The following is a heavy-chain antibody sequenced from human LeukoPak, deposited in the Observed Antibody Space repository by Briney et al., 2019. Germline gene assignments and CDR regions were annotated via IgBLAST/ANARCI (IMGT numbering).Heavy chain of an antibody. Sequence: KPSEPLSLTCTVSGGSISSYYWSWIRQPPGKGLEWIGYIYTSGSTNYNPSLKSRVTISVDTSKNQFSLKLSSVTAADTAVYYCARHINWNSITLDYWGQGTLVTVSS. J-gene: IGHJ4*02. D-gene: IGHD1-7*01. CDR1: GGSISSYY. CDR3: ARHINWNSITLDY. CDR2: IYTSGST. V-gene: IGHV4-4*09.